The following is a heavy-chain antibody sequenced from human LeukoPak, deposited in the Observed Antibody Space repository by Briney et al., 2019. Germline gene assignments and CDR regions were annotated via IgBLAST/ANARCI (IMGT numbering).Heavy chain of an antibody. Sequence: RTSQTLSLTCTVSGGSISSGDYYWSWIRQPPGKGLEWIGYIYYSGSTYYNPSLKSRVTISVDTSKNQFSLKLSSVTAADTAVYYCARETVWNDGYGMDVWGQGTTVTVSS. J-gene: IGHJ6*02. CDR2: IYYSGST. CDR3: ARETVWNDGYGMDV. CDR1: GGSISSGDYY. D-gene: IGHD1-1*01. V-gene: IGHV4-30-4*01.